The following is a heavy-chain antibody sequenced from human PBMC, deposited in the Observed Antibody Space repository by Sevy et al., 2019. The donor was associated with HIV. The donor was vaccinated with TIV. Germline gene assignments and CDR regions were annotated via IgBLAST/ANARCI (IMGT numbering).Heavy chain of an antibody. Sequence: GGSLRLSCAASGFTFSSYGMHWVRQAPGKGLEWVAVIWYDGSNKYYADSVKGRFTISRDNSKNTLYLQMNSLRAEDRAVYYCARDLEQYYDFWSGSTGRNYYYGMDVWGQGTTVTVSS. CDR3: ARDLEQYYDFWSGSTGRNYYYGMDV. CDR1: GFTFSSYG. V-gene: IGHV3-33*01. J-gene: IGHJ6*02. D-gene: IGHD3-3*01. CDR2: IWYDGSNK.